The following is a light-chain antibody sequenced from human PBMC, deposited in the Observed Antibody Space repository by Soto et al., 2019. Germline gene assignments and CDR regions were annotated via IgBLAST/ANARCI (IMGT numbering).Light chain of an antibody. J-gene: IGKJ1*01. CDR3: QQYNNWPPNT. Sequence: EVVLTQSPATLSLYPGESATLSCRASQSVTTYLAWYQHKPGQAPRLLIYGASTRATGIPARFSGSGSGTEFTLTISSLQSEDFAVYYCQQYNNWPPNTFGQGTKVDIK. V-gene: IGKV3-15*01. CDR2: GAS. CDR1: QSVTTY.